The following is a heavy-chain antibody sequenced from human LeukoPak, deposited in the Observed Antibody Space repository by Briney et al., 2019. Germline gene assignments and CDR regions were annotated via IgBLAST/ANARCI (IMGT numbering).Heavy chain of an antibody. Sequence: ASVKVSCKASGYTFTSYGISWVRQAPGQGLEWMGWMNPNSGNTGYAQKFQGRVTMTRNTSISTAYMELSSLRSEDTAVYYCASATNDYDSSGYYENWFDPWGQGTLVTVSS. CDR1: GYTFTSYG. V-gene: IGHV1-8*02. D-gene: IGHD3-22*01. CDR2: MNPNSGNT. J-gene: IGHJ5*02. CDR3: ASATNDYDSSGYYENWFDP.